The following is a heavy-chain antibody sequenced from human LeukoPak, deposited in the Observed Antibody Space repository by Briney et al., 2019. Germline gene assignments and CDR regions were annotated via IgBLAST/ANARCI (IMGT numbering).Heavy chain of an antibody. D-gene: IGHD2/OR15-2a*01. V-gene: IGHV4-39*07. CDR3: ARVENIDGYSRNYFDY. Sequence: SETLSLTCTVSGGSISSYYWSWIRQPPGKGLEWIGSIYYSGSTYYNPSLKSRVTISVDTSKNQFSLKLSSVTAADTAVYYCARVENIDGYSRNYFDYWGQGTLVTVSS. J-gene: IGHJ4*02. CDR2: IYYSGST. CDR1: GGSISSYY.